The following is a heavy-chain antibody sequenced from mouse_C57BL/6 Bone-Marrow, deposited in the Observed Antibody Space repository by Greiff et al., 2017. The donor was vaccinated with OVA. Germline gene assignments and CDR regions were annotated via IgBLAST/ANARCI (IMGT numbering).Heavy chain of an antibody. CDR3: ARGGWDWYFDV. Sequence: EVQLQESEAGLVQPGSSMKLSCTASGFTFSDSSIAWVRPVPDTGLEWVANINYDGSSTYYLDSLKSRFIISRDNAKNMLYLQMSSLKSEDTATYYCARGGWDWYFDVWGTGTTVTVSS. V-gene: IGHV5-16*01. CDR1: GFTFSDSS. D-gene: IGHD3-3*01. J-gene: IGHJ1*03. CDR2: INYDGSST.